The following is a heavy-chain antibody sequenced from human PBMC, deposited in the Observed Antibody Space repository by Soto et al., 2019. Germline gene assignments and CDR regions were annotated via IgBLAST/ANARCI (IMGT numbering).Heavy chain of an antibody. D-gene: IGHD1-26*01. J-gene: IGHJ4*02. V-gene: IGHV1-8*01. CDR3: ARGVSAGVDY. CDR2: MQPSTGRT. Sequence: QVQLVQSGAEVREPGASVKVSCKASGYSFTSLDINWVRQTAGQGLEWMGWMQPSTGRTGYAQKFQGRVTMTRDTSINTVYMELTTLTADDTACYYGARGVSAGVDYWGQGTLVTVSS. CDR1: GYSFTSLD.